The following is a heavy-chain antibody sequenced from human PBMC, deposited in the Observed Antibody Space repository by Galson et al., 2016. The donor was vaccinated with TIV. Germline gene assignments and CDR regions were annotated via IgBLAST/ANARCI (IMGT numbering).Heavy chain of an antibody. Sequence: CAASGFTFSSFAMSWVRQAPGKGLEWVSRISAGGGRTNYADSVKGRFTISRDNPKNTLYLQMSSLRADDTAVYFCAKMDSSGFDYVRRFDFWGQGTLATVSS. CDR2: ISAGGGRT. CDR1: GFTFSSFA. D-gene: IGHD3-22*01. CDR3: AKMDSSGFDYVRRFDF. V-gene: IGHV3-23*01. J-gene: IGHJ4*02.